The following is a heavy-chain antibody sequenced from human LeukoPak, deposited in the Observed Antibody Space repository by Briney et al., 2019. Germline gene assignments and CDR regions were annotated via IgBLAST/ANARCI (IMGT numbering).Heavy chain of an antibody. D-gene: IGHD2/OR15-2a*01. CDR3: ARSDPEEVISGDDY. CDR1: GYIFTSYG. Sequence: ASVNVSCKASGYIFTSYGISWVRQAPGQGLEWMGWISAYNGNTNYAQKLQGRVTMTTDTSTSTAYMELRSLRSDDTAVYYCARSDPEEVISGDDYWGQGTLVTVSS. CDR2: ISAYNGNT. J-gene: IGHJ4*02. V-gene: IGHV1-18*01.